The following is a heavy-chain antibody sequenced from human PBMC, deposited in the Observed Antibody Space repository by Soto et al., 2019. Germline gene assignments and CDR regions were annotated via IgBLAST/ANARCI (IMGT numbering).Heavy chain of an antibody. V-gene: IGHV3-11*01. CDR1: GFNFSDYY. Sequence: QVQLVESGGGLVKPGGSLRLSCTASGFNFSDYYMSWIRQAPGKGLEWVSYISSSGTVLYYADSVKGRFTISRDHAENSLYLEMDTLRAEASATYYCARDIGDRWISAYYGMDVWGQGTTVTVSS. J-gene: IGHJ6*02. D-gene: IGHD5-12*01. CDR2: ISSSGTVL. CDR3: ARDIGDRWISAYYGMDV.